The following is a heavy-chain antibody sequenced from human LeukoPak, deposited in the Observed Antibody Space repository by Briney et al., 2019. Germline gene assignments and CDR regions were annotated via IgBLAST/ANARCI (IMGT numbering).Heavy chain of an antibody. Sequence: SETLSLTCTVSGGSISSGSYYWSWIRQPAGKGLEWIGRIYTSENTNYNPSLKSRVTISLDTSKNLFSLKLSSVTAADTAVYYCTRGTGLLPDYWGQGTLVTVSS. J-gene: IGHJ4*02. D-gene: IGHD7-27*01. V-gene: IGHV4-61*02. CDR2: IYTSENT. CDR1: GGSISSGSYY. CDR3: TRGTGLLPDY.